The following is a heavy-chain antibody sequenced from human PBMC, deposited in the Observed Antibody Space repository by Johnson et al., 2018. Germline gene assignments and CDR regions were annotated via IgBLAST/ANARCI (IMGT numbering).Heavy chain of an antibody. D-gene: IGHD2-2*03. CDR2: IYSDDST. Sequence: VQLVQSGGGLVQPGGSLRLSCEVAGFTVSGNYVTWVRQAPGKGLDWVSVIYSDDSTYYADSVTDRFTITRDNDKNMVYLQMNSLRGDDTALYYCARASYVDICAFDVWGQGTMVTVSS. J-gene: IGHJ3*01. CDR3: ARASYVDICAFDV. CDR1: GFTVSGNY. V-gene: IGHV3-66*01.